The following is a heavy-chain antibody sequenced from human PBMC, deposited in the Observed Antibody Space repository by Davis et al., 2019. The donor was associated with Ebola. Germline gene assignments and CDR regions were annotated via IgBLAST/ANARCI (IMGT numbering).Heavy chain of an antibody. CDR2: IRSKANSYAT. Sequence: GESLKISCAASGFTFSGSAMHWVRQASGKGLEWVGRIRSKANSYATAYAASVKGRFTISRDDSKNTAYLQMNSLKTEDTAVYYCTSSGWYFNNWYFDLWGRGTLVTVSS. D-gene: IGHD6-19*01. CDR1: GFTFSGSA. J-gene: IGHJ2*01. V-gene: IGHV3-73*01. CDR3: TSSGWYFNNWYFDL.